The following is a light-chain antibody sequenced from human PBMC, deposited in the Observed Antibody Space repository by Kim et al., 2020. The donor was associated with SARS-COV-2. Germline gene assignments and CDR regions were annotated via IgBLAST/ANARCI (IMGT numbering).Light chain of an antibody. CDR2: GAS. CDR3: QKYNSNLALT. Sequence: DIQMTQSPSSLSASVGDRVTITCRASQDIRDYVAWYQQKPGKTPNLLIYGASTLQSGGPSRFSGSGSGTKFTLTISSLQPEDVATYYWQKYNSNLALTIGGGTKVDIK. V-gene: IGKV1-27*01. CDR1: QDIRDY. J-gene: IGKJ4*01.